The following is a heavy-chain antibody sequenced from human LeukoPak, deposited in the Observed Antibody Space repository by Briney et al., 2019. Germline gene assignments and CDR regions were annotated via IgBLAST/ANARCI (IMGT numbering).Heavy chain of an antibody. CDR3: ARVPFYFGSGSLKYYFDS. CDR2: IYYSGRT. CDR1: GGSIRNYC. V-gene: IGHV4-59*01. J-gene: IGHJ4*02. Sequence: PSETLSLTCTVSGGSIRNYCWSWIRQPPGKGLEWIGNIYYSGRTNYNPSLKGRVTISVDMSKNQFSLKLSSVTAADTAVYSCARVPFYFGSGSLKYYFDSWGQGTLVTVSS. D-gene: IGHD3-10*01.